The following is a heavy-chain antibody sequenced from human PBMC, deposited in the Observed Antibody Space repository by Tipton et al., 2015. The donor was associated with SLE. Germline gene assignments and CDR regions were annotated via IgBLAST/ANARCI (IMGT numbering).Heavy chain of an antibody. J-gene: IGHJ4*02. V-gene: IGHV3-23*01. Sequence: SLRLSCATSGFTFSSYALSWVRRAPGKGLEWVSAISGGGGSTYYADFVKGRFSISIDKSKKTLSLQMNSLRVDDTATDYCAKFEKTTDFYLDSWGQGTLVSVSS. D-gene: IGHD1/OR15-1a*01. CDR1: GFTFSSYA. CDR2: ISGGGGST. CDR3: AKFEKTTDFYLDS.